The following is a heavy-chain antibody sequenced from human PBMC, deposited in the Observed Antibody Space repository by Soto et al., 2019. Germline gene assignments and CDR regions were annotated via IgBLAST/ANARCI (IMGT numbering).Heavy chain of an antibody. CDR1: GYTFTSYG. CDR2: ISAYNGNT. J-gene: IGHJ4*02. D-gene: IGHD3-22*01. Sequence: ASVKVSCKASGYTFTSYGISWVRQAPGQGLEWMGWISAYNGNTNYAQKLQGRVTMTTDTSTSTAYMELRSLRSDDTAVYYCASTPPLGFYYDSSGYYLVYWGQGTLVTVSS. V-gene: IGHV1-18*01. CDR3: ASTPPLGFYYDSSGYYLVY.